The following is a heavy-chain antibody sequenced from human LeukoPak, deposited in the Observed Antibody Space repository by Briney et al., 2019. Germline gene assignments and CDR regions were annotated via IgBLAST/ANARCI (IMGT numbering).Heavy chain of an antibody. Sequence: SETLSLTCAVYGGSFSGYYWSWIRQPPGKGLEWIGEINHSGSTNYNPSLKSRVTISVDTSKNQFSLKLSSVTAADTAVYYCARATPSIAARQCFFDYWGQGTPVTVSS. CDR2: INHSGST. V-gene: IGHV4-34*01. CDR3: ARATPSIAARQCFFDY. CDR1: GGSFSGYY. J-gene: IGHJ4*02. D-gene: IGHD6-6*01.